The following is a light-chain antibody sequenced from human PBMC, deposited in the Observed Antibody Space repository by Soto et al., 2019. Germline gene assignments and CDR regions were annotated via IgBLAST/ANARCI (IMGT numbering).Light chain of an antibody. Sequence: IQLTQSPSSLSASVGDRVTITCRASQGISSYLAWYQQKPGKAPKLLIYAASTLQGGVPSRFSGSGSGTDFTLNSGSLQPEDFATYYCQQLNTYPLPFGGGTKVEI. CDR3: QQLNTYPLP. J-gene: IGKJ4*01. CDR1: QGISSY. V-gene: IGKV1-9*01. CDR2: AAS.